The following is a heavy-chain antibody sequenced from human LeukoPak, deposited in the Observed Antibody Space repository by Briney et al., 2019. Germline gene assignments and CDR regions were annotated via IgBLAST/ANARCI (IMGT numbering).Heavy chain of an antibody. Sequence: PGGSLRLSCVASGFTFSSHAMDWVRQAPGKGLEWVSAISGSGDNTYYADSVKGRFTISRDQSKTTLFLQMNSLRAENTAVYYCAKDLRDYGNYVGWFDSWGQGTLVTVSS. CDR1: GFTFSSHA. J-gene: IGHJ5*01. D-gene: IGHD4-11*01. V-gene: IGHV3-23*01. CDR3: AKDLRDYGNYVGWFDS. CDR2: ISGSGDNT.